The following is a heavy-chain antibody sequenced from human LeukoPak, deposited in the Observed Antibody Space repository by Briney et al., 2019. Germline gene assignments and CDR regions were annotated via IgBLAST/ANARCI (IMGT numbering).Heavy chain of an antibody. V-gene: IGHV4-59*01. Sequence: SGTLSLTCTVSGGSISSYYWSWIRQPPGKGLEWIGYIYYSGSTNYNPSLKSRVTISVDTSKNQFSLKLSSVTAADTAVYYCVRITRISSLWFAIDIWGQGTMVTVSS. CDR2: IYYSGST. D-gene: IGHD3-10*01. J-gene: IGHJ3*02. CDR1: GGSISSYY. CDR3: VRITRISSLWFAIDI.